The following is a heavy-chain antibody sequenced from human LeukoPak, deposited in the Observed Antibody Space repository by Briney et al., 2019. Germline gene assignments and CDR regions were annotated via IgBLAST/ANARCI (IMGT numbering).Heavy chain of an antibody. V-gene: IGHV1-2*02. D-gene: IGHD6-13*01. Sequence: GASVKVSGNASGYTFPGYYMHWVRQAPGQGLEWMGWINPNSGGTNYAQKFQGRVTMTRDTSISTAYMELSRLRSDDTAVYYCARVGSSSWYYFDYWGQGTLVTVSS. CDR1: GYTFPGYY. CDR2: INPNSGGT. J-gene: IGHJ4*02. CDR3: ARVGSSSWYYFDY.